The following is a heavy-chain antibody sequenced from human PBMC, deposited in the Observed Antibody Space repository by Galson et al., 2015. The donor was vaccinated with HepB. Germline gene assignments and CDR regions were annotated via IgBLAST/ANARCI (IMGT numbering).Heavy chain of an antibody. CDR2: IIPIFGTA. CDR1: GGTFSSYA. J-gene: IGHJ3*02. Sequence: SVTVSCKASGGTFSSYAISWVRQAPGQGLEWMGGIIPIFGTANYAQKFQGRVTITADESTSTAYMELSSLRSEDTAVYYCARARHSGSYGDAFDIWGQGTMVTVSS. D-gene: IGHD1-26*01. CDR3: ARARHSGSYGDAFDI. V-gene: IGHV1-69*13.